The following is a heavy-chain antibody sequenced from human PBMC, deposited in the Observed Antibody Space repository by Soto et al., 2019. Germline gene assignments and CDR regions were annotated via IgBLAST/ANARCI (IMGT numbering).Heavy chain of an antibody. CDR1: NASDNSKY. D-gene: IGHD3-3*01. Sequence: SETLSLTCTVSNASDNSKYWSWIRQSPGKGLEWIGYIFSGGRTNYNPSLKSRVTISIDSSKDQFSLRLTSVTAADTAVYYCARLLQNWFDPWGQGILVTVS. V-gene: IGHV4-59*02. CDR2: IFSGGRT. CDR3: ARLLQNWFDP. J-gene: IGHJ5*02.